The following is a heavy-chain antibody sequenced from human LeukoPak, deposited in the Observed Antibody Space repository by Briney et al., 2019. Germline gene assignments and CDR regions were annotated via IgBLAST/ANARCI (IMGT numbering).Heavy chain of an antibody. V-gene: IGHV1-2*06. J-gene: IGHJ4*02. CDR3: AREEDYVADY. CDR2: INPNSGDT. D-gene: IGHD3-10*02. Sequence: ASVKVSCKASGYTFTSYYMHWVRQAPGQGLEWVGRINPNSGDTVYAQKFQGRVTMTGDTSISTTYMELSRLRSDDTAVYYCAREEDYVADYWGQGTLVTVSS. CDR1: GYTFTSYY.